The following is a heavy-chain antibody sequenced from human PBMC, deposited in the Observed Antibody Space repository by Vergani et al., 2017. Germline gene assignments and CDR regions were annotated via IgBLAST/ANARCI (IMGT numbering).Heavy chain of an antibody. CDR1: GFTFSSYW. CDR3: AREYDFWCGYYTGYYYYYMDV. D-gene: IGHD3-3*01. V-gene: IGHV3-74*01. J-gene: IGHJ6*03. CDR2: LNSDGSST. Sequence: EVQLVESGGGFVQPGGSLRLSCAASGFTFSSYWMHWVRQAPGKGLVWVSRLNSDGSSTSYADSVKGRFTISRDNAKNTLYLQMNRLRAEDTAVYYCAREYDFWCGYYTGYYYYYMDVWGKGTTVTVSS.